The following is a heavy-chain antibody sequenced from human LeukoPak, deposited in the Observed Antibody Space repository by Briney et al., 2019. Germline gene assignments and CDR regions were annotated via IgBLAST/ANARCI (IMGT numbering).Heavy chain of an antibody. J-gene: IGHJ4*02. Sequence: ASVKVSCKASGYTFTGYYMHWVRQAPGQGLEWMGWINPNSGGTNYAQKFQGRVTMTRDTSISTAYMELSRLRSDDTAVYYCARLASLYDSSGYYWGDYWGQGTLDTVSS. CDR1: GYTFTGYY. D-gene: IGHD3-22*01. CDR3: ARLASLYDSSGYYWGDY. CDR2: INPNSGGT. V-gene: IGHV1-2*02.